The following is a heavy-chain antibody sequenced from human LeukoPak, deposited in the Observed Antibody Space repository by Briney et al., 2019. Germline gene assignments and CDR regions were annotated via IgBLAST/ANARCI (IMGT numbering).Heavy chain of an antibody. V-gene: IGHV4-59*01. CDR2: IYYSGST. J-gene: IGHJ4*02. CDR3: ARDQDTSNWGLGY. Sequence: PSETLSLTCTVSGGSISSYYWSWIRQPPGKGLEWIGYIYYSGSTTYNPSLKSRVSISLDTSKYQFSLRLRSVTAADTAVYYCARDQDTSNWGLGYWGQGTLVTVSS. CDR1: GGSISSYY. D-gene: IGHD7-27*01.